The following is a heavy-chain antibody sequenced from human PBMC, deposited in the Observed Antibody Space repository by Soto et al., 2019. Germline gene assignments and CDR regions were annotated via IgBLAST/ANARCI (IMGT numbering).Heavy chain of an antibody. CDR3: SPGGYSGFDLNS. V-gene: IGHV3-7*03. CDR2: IKMDASEK. D-gene: IGHD5-12*01. CDR1: GFTFGSYW. Sequence: GGSLRLSCAASGFTFGSYWMSWVRQAPGKGLEWLATIKMDASEKKYVDSVKGRFTMSRDNAKNTLYLQMNSLKIEDTAVYYCSPGGYSGFDLNSWGAGTLVTVSS. J-gene: IGHJ5*02.